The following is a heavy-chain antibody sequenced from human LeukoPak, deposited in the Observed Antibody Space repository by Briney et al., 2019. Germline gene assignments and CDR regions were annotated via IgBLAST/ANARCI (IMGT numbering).Heavy chain of an antibody. J-gene: IGHJ4*02. V-gene: IGHV4-31*03. Sequence: SQTLSLTCTVSGGSISSGGYYWSWIRQHPGKGLEWLGYIYYSGSTYYNPSLKSRVTISVDTSKNQFSLKLSSVTAADTAVYYCAREKRITMVRGVITSPKALLDYWGQGTLVTVSS. CDR3: AREKRITMVRGVITSPKALLDY. CDR1: GGSISSGGYY. CDR2: IYYSGST. D-gene: IGHD3-10*01.